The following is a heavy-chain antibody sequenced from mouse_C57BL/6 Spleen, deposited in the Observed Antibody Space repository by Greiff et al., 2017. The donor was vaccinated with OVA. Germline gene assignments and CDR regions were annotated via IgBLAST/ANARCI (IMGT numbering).Heavy chain of an antibody. CDR3: TRWDVGWFAY. Sequence: QVQLQQSGAELVRPGASVTLSCKASGYTFTDYVMHWVKQTPVHGLEWIGAIDPETGGTAYNQKFKGKAILTADKSSSTAYMELRSLTSEDSAVYYCTRWDVGWFAYWGQGTLVTVSA. CDR2: IDPETGGT. J-gene: IGHJ3*01. V-gene: IGHV1-15*01. CDR1: GYTFTDYV. D-gene: IGHD4-1*01.